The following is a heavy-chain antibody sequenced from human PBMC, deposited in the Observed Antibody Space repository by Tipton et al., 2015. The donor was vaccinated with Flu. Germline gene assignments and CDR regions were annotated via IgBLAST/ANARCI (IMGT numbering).Heavy chain of an antibody. Sequence: QLVQSGPEVKKPGASVKVSCKASGYTFTGYYMHWVRQAPGQGLEWMGRINPNSGGTNYAQKFQGRVTMTRDTSISTAYMELSRLRSDDTAVYYCARTLATGYYYYGMDVWGQGTTVTVSS. D-gene: IGHD1-26*01. J-gene: IGHJ6*02. CDR1: GYTFTGYY. CDR3: ARTLATGYYYYGMDV. V-gene: IGHV1-2*06. CDR2: INPNSGGT.